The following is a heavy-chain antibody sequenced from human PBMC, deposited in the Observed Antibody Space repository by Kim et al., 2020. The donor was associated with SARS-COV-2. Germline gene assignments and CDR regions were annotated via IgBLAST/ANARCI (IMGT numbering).Heavy chain of an antibody. V-gene: IGHV3-23*01. D-gene: IGHD1-26*01. CDR3: AESGNSGSYSPIDH. CDR2: IYGGGGSP. J-gene: IGHJ4*02. CDR1: GFNFNSYA. Sequence: GGSLRLSCSASGFNFNSYAMNWVRQAPGKGLEWVSSIYGGGGSPFSADAVKARFIISRDNSKNTVFLQKNSLRAEDTAMYYCAESGNSGSYSPIDHWGQGTLVTVSS.